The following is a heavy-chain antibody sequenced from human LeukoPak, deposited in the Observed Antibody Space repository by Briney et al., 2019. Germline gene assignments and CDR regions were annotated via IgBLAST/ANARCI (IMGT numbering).Heavy chain of an antibody. CDR1: GGSFSGYY. J-gene: IGHJ4*02. Sequence: SETLSLTCAVYGGSFSGYYWSWIRQPPGKGLEWIGEINHSGSTNYNPSLKSRVTISVDTSKNQFSLKLGSVTAADTAVYYCARFEYSSGWYDRTYFDYWGQGTLVTVSS. CDR3: ARFEYSSGWYDRTYFDY. V-gene: IGHV4-34*01. D-gene: IGHD6-19*01. CDR2: INHSGST.